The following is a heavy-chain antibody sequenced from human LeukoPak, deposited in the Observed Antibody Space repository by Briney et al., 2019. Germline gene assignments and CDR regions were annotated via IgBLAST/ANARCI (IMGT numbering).Heavy chain of an antibody. Sequence: GGSLRLSCAASGFTFSSYGMHWVRQAPGKGLEWVAVISYDGSNKYYADSVKGRFTISRDNSKNTLYLQMNSLRAEDTAVYYCAKDYHSFGMDVWGQGTTVTVSS. D-gene: IGHD1-14*01. CDR1: GFTFSSYG. CDR2: ISYDGSNK. CDR3: AKDYHSFGMDV. J-gene: IGHJ6*02. V-gene: IGHV3-30*18.